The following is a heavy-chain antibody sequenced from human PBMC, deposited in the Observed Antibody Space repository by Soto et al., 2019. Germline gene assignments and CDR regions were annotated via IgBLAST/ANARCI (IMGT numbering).Heavy chain of an antibody. CDR1: GYTFTSYA. CDR2: INAYNGNT. CDR3: ARVKYSPPYYYYGMDV. Sequence: ASVKVSCKASGYTFTSYAMHWVRQAPGQRLEWMGWINAYNGNTNYAQKLQGRVTMTTDTSTSTAYMELRSLRSDDTAVYYCARVKYSPPYYYYGMDVWGQGTTVTVSS. J-gene: IGHJ6*02. V-gene: IGHV1-18*01. D-gene: IGHD5-18*01.